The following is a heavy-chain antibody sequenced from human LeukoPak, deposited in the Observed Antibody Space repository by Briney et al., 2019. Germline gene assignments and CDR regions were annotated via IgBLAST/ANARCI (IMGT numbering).Heavy chain of an antibody. J-gene: IGHJ4*02. Sequence: GGSLRLSCAASGFTFSSYAMSWVRQAPGKGLEWVSAISGSGGSTYYADSVKGRFTIFRDNSKNTLYLQMNSLRAEDTAVYYCARGDWYSSGRDYWGQGTLVTVSS. D-gene: IGHD6-19*01. CDR1: GFTFSSYA. CDR2: ISGSGGST. V-gene: IGHV3-23*01. CDR3: ARGDWYSSGRDY.